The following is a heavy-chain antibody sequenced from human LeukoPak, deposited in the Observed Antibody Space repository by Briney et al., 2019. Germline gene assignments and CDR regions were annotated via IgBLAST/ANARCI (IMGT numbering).Heavy chain of an antibody. V-gene: IGHV1-2*02. CDR2: INPNSGGT. CDR3: ARDRYYYDSSGYLDY. D-gene: IGHD3-22*01. CDR1: GYTFTGYY. Sequence: ASVKVSCKASGYTFTGYYMHWVGQAPGQGLEWMGWINPNSGGTNYAQKFQGRVTMTRDTSISTAYMELSRLRSDDTAVYYCARDRYYYDSSGYLDYWGQGTLVTVSS. J-gene: IGHJ4*02.